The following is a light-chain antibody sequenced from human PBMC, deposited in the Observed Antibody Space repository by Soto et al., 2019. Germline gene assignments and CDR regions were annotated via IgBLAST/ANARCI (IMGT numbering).Light chain of an antibody. CDR1: SSDAGGYKY. V-gene: IGLV2-14*01. CDR2: EVR. Sequence: QSALTQPASVSGSPGQSITISCTGTSSDAGGYKYVSWYQQYPGKAPKLMIYEVRSRPSGVSNRFSGSRSHDAASLTISGLQADDEADYYCSSYTASSTWVFGGGTKVTVL. J-gene: IGLJ3*02. CDR3: SSYTASSTWV.